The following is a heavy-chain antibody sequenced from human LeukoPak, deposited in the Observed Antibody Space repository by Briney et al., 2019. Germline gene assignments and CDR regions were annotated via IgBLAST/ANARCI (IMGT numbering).Heavy chain of an antibody. CDR3: VRDQWLVLGGDY. D-gene: IGHD6-19*01. V-gene: IGHV3-7*01. CDR2: IKQDGSEK. Sequence: PGGSLRLSRAASGFTFSNYLMSWVRQAPGKGLEWVANIKQDGSEKYYVDSVKGRFTISRDNAKNSLYLQMNSLRSEDTAVYYCVRDQWLVLGGDYWGQGTLVTVSS. J-gene: IGHJ4*02. CDR1: GFTFSNYL.